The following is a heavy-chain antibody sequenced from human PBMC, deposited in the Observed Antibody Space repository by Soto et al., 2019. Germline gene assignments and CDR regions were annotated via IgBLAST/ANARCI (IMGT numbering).Heavy chain of an antibody. Sequence: QVQLQESGPGLVKPSQTLSLTCTVSGGSISTVDYWWSWIRQSPDMGLEWIGHIYDGGRTYNNPSLESXATXSXDTATIQLSLTLSSVSAADTAVHYCARGPSGDKVDSWGQGTLVTVSS. CDR1: GGSISTVDYW. CDR2: IYDGGRT. J-gene: IGHJ4*02. CDR3: ARGPSGDKVDS. V-gene: IGHV4-30-4*01. D-gene: IGHD7-27*01.